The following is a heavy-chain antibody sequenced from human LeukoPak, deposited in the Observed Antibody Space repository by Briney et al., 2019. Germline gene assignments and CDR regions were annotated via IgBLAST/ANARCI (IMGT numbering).Heavy chain of an antibody. CDR3: ARGSRRDYGRPYYYYYYMDV. J-gene: IGHJ6*03. Sequence: SETLSLTCTVSGGSISSYYWSWIRQPPGKGLEWIGYIYCSGSTNYNPSLKSRVTISVDTSKNQFSLKLRSVTAADTAVYYCARGSRRDYGRPYYYYYYMDVWGKGTTVTISS. CDR1: GGSISSYY. D-gene: IGHD4-17*01. CDR2: IYCSGST. V-gene: IGHV4-59*01.